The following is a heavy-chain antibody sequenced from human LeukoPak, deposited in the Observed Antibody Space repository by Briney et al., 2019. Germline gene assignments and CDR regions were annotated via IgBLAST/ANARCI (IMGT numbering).Heavy chain of an antibody. CDR2: ISSNVGSP. V-gene: IGHV3-64*01. J-gene: IGHJ3*02. D-gene: IGHD3-22*01. CDR3: ARYFLPPLYDSSAGFDI. CDR1: GLTFSSYA. Sequence: PGGTLRLSRAPSGLTFSSYAMHSVPRAPGKGVEYVSAISSNVGSPYSAHSAKGRFTISRDNSKNTLSLKMGSLRAEDMAGYYFARYFLPPLYDSSAGFDIWGQGTMVTVSS.